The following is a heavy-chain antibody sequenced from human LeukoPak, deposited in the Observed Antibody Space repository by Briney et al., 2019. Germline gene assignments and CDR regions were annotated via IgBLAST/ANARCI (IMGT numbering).Heavy chain of an antibody. D-gene: IGHD3-9*01. V-gene: IGHV3-23*01. J-gene: IGHJ4*02. CDR1: GFTFSSYG. Sequence: GGSLRLSCAASGFTFSSYGMSWVRQAPGKGLEWVSAISGSGGSTYYADSVKGRFTISRDNSKNTLYLQMNSLRAEDTAVYYCANPRPDDFDWLYPAGYWGQGTLVTVSS. CDR2: ISGSGGST. CDR3: ANPRPDDFDWLYPAGY.